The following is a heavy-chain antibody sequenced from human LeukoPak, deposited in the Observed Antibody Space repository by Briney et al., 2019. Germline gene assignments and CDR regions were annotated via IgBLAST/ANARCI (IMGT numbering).Heavy chain of an antibody. CDR2: ISSSSYI. J-gene: IGHJ4*02. D-gene: IGHD6-6*01. Sequence: GGSLRLSCAASGFTFSSFTMNWVRQAPGKALEWVSSISSSSYIYSADSVKGRFTISRDNARNSLYLRMNSLRAEDTAVYYCARDPGAYSSSPIDYWGQGTLVTVSS. V-gene: IGHV3-21*01. CDR1: GFTFSSFT. CDR3: ARDPGAYSSSPIDY.